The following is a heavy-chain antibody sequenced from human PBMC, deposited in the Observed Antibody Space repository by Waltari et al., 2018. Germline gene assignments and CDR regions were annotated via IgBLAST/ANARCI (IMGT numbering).Heavy chain of an antibody. Sequence: EVQLVESGGGLVQPGGSLRLSCAASGFTFSSYSMNWVRPAPGKGLEWVSYISSSSSTIYYADSVKGRFTISRDNAKNSLYLQMNSLRAEDTAVYYCARAEQTPLLWDYYYGMDVWGQGTTVTVSS. D-gene: IGHD3-10*01. V-gene: IGHV3-48*01. J-gene: IGHJ6*02. CDR1: GFTFSSYS. CDR3: ARAEQTPLLWDYYYGMDV. CDR2: ISSSSSTI.